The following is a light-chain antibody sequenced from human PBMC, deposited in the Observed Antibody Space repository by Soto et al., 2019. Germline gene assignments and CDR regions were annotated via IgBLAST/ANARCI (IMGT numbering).Light chain of an antibody. CDR3: QQYNGYWT. V-gene: IGKV1-5*03. CDR2: KAS. J-gene: IGKJ1*01. CDR1: QSISSW. Sequence: IPMTQSPSSFSSSTGDRVTITFRASQSISSWLAWYQQKPGKAPKLLIYKASSLESGVPSRFSGSGSGTEFTLTISSLQPDDFATYYCQQYNGYWTFGQGTKVDI.